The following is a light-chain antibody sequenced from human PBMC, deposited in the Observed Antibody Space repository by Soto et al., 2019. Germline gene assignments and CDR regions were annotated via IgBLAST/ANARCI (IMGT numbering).Light chain of an antibody. CDR2: DAS. CDR3: QQYNSYSWT. CDR1: QSISSW. Sequence: DIQMTQSPSALSASVGEGVTITCLASQSISSWLAWYQQKPGKAPKLLIYDASSLESGVPSRFSGSGSGTEFTLTISSLQPDDFATYYCQQYNSYSWTFGQGTKV. J-gene: IGKJ1*01. V-gene: IGKV1-5*01.